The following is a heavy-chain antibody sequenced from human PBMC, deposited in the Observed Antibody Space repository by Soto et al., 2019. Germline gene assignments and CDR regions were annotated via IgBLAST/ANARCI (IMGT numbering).Heavy chain of an antibody. D-gene: IGHD6-13*01. CDR3: VLFGSSSWYAAGGGSYGMDV. V-gene: IGHV3-30*03. Sequence: PWGSLRLSCAASGFTFSSYGMHWVRQAPGKGLEWVAVISYDGSNKYYADSVKGRFTISRDNSKNTLYLQMNSLRAEDTAVYYCVLFGSSSWYAAGGGSYGMDVWGQGTTVTVSS. J-gene: IGHJ6*02. CDR1: GFTFSSYG. CDR2: ISYDGSNK.